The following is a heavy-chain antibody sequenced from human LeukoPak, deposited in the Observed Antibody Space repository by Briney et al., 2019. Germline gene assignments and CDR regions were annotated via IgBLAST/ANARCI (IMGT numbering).Heavy chain of an antibody. J-gene: IGHJ4*02. D-gene: IGHD2/OR15-2a*01. Sequence: PGGSLRLSCAASGFTFSSYGMGWVRQAPGKGLEWVSAISGSGGSTYYADSVKGRFTISRDNSKNTLYLQMNSLRAEDTAVYYCAKDQSMDLIFDYWGQGTLVTVSS. V-gene: IGHV3-23*01. CDR2: ISGSGGST. CDR3: AKDQSMDLIFDY. CDR1: GFTFSSYG.